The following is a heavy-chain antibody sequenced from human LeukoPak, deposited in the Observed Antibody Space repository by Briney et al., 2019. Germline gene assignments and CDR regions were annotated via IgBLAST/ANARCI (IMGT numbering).Heavy chain of an antibody. Sequence: PGGSLRLSCAASGFTFSSYTMNWVRQAPGKGLEWVSYISRSSSTIYYADSVKGRFTISRDNAKNSLYLQMNSLRAEDTAVYYCARFDLWEEGWYFDLWGRGTLVTVSS. CDR2: ISRSSSTI. V-gene: IGHV3-48*01. D-gene: IGHD1-26*01. J-gene: IGHJ2*01. CDR3: ARFDLWEEGWYFDL. CDR1: GFTFSSYT.